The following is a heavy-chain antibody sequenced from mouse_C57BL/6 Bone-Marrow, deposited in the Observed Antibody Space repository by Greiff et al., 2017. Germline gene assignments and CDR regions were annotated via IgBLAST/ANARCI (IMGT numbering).Heavy chain of an antibody. V-gene: IGHV1-22*01. Sequence: EVKVVESGPELVKPGASVKMSCKASGYTFTDYNMHWVKQSHGKSLEWIGYINPNNGGTSYNQKFKGKATLTVNKSSSTAYMELRSLTSEDSAVYYCARSRGLWLRRLFAYWGQGTLVTVSA. CDR1: GYTFTDYN. J-gene: IGHJ3*01. D-gene: IGHD2-2*01. CDR3: ARSRGLWLRRLFAY. CDR2: INPNNGGT.